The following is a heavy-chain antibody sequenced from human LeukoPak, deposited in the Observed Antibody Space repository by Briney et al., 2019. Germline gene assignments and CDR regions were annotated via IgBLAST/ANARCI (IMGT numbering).Heavy chain of an antibody. D-gene: IGHD2-2*02. Sequence: SETLSLTCAVYGGSFSGYYWSWIRQPPGKGLEWIGEINHSGSTNYNPSLKSRVTISVDTSKNQFSLKLSSVTAADTAVYYCARGGYCSSTSCYTPLDYWGQGTLVTVSS. J-gene: IGHJ4*02. V-gene: IGHV4-34*01. CDR2: INHSGST. CDR3: ARGGYCSSTSCYTPLDY. CDR1: GGSFSGYY.